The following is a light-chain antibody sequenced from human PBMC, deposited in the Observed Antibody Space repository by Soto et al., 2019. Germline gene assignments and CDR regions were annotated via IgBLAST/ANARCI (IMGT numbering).Light chain of an antibody. CDR1: SSDVGGYNY. CDR3: SSYTSSSTLV. CDR2: EGI. J-gene: IGLJ3*02. Sequence: QSALTQPASVSGSPGQSITISCTGTSSDVGGYNYVSLYQQHPGKAPKLMIYEGINRPSGVSNRFSGSKSGNTASLTISGLQAEDEADYYCSSYTSSSTLVFGGGTKLTVL. V-gene: IGLV2-14*01.